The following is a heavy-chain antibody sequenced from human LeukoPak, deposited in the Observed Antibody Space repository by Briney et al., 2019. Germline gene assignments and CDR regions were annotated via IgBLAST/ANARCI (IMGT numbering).Heavy chain of an antibody. V-gene: IGHV3-21*01. Sequence: GGSLRLSCAASGFTFSGYSMNWVRQAPGKGLEWVSSISTSSGYIYYADSVQGRFTISRDNAKNSLYLQMNSLRAEDTAMYYCARNRGDPSYFDYWGQGTTVTVSS. CDR1: GFTFSGYS. J-gene: IGHJ4*03. CDR2: ISTSSGYI. D-gene: IGHD4-17*01. CDR3: ARNRGDPSYFDY.